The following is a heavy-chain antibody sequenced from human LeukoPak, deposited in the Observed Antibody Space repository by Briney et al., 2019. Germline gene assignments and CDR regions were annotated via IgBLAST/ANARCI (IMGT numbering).Heavy chain of an antibody. J-gene: IGHJ4*02. Sequence: ASVKVSCKASGYTFTSYAISWVRQAPGQGLEWLGWINTYNADTKYPQNLQGRVTLTTDTSTSTAYMELWSLRSDDTAVYYCARYHSISGHYYFDYWGQGTLVTVSS. CDR2: INTYNADT. CDR3: ARYHSISGHYYFDY. CDR1: GYTFTSYA. D-gene: IGHD3-22*01. V-gene: IGHV1-18*01.